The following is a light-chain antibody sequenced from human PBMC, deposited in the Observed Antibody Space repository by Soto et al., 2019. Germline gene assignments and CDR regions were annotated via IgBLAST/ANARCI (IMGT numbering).Light chain of an antibody. CDR2: DAS. V-gene: IGKV3-11*01. Sequence: EIVLTQSPATLSLSPGERATLSCRASQSVSSYLAWYQQKPGQAPRLLIYDASNRATGIPARFSGSGSGTDVTLTISSLEPEDFAVYYCQQRSNWPRTVGQGTKLEI. J-gene: IGKJ2*01. CDR3: QQRSNWPRT. CDR1: QSVSSY.